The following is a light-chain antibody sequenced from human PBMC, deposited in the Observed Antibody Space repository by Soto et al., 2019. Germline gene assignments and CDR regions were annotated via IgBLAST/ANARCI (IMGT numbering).Light chain of an antibody. V-gene: IGKV3-20*01. CDR1: QSVSSSF. CDR2: GTS. Sequence: EIVLTQSPGTLSLSPGERATLSCRASQSVSSSFVAWFQQKPGQAPRLLIHGTSSRATGIPDRFSGSGSGTDFTLTINGLEPEDFAMYFCQQYGTSPWTFGQGTKVEIK. CDR3: QQYGTSPWT. J-gene: IGKJ1*01.